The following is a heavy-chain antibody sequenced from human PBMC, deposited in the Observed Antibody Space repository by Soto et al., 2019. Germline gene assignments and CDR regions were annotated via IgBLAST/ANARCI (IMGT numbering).Heavy chain of an antibody. J-gene: IGHJ4*02. CDR3: ARQVRPWYSSD. D-gene: IGHD2-15*01. CDR1: GYPFTRYD. CDR2: INPTSEYT. Sequence: QTQLVQCGAAVKKPGASVKVSCQASGYPFTRYDINWVRQAPGQGLELVGWINPTSEYTAHAQKFQCRVTLTREISTATAYMELSSLTSEDTAVYLYARQVRPWYSSDWGPGTQVTVSS. V-gene: IGHV1-8*01.